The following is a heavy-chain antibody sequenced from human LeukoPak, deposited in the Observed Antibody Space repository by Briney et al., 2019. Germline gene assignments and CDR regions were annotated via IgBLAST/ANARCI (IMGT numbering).Heavy chain of an antibody. CDR3: AKLTTS. D-gene: IGHD4-11*01. J-gene: IGHJ4*02. CDR1: GINFYNNS. CDR2: TVGGGDGT. V-gene: IGHV3-23*01. Sequence: GSPKPPCSTSGINFYNNSINWVRQAPGKGLEWVAVTVGGGDGTYYADSVKGRFTISRDNSNNTLYLQMNSLRAEDTAVYYCAKLTTSWGQGTLVTVSS.